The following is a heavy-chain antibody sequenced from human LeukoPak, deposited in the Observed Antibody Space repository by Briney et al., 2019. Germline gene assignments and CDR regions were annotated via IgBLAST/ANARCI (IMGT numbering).Heavy chain of an antibody. CDR2: IYHSGST. J-gene: IGHJ5*02. V-gene: IGHV4-38-2*02. D-gene: IGHD6-13*01. CDR3: ARALGIAAAGHGWFDP. Sequence: PSETLSLTCTVSGYSISSGYYWGWIRQPPGKGLEWIGSIYHSGSTYYNPSLKSRVTISVDTSKNQFSLKLSSVTAADTAVYYCARALGIAAAGHGWFDPWGQGTLITVSS. CDR1: GYSISSGYY.